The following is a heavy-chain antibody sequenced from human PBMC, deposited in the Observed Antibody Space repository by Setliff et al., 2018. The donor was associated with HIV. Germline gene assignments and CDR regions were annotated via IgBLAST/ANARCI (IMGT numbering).Heavy chain of an antibody. D-gene: IGHD1-26*01. CDR1: GFIFKNYD. CDR2: ISATGTTV. J-gene: IGHJ4*02. V-gene: IGHV3-48*03. CDR3: VRDQLRYPERWDFDF. Sequence: GGSLRLSCAASGFIFKNYDMNWVRQAPGKGLEWLSYISATGTTVSYADSVRGRFIISRDSVRNVLYLQMKSLRVEDTALYYCVRDQLRYPERWDFDFWGQGTLVTVSS.